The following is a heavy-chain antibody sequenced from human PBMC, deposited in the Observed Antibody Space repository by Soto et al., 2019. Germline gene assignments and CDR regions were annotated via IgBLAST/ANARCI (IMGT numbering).Heavy chain of an antibody. CDR3: ARIGVSSGHESPDFDS. CDR2: ISSFNGNT. Sequence: ASVKVSCKASGYTFNFYGITWVRQAPGQGLEWMGWISSFNGNTNYAADLQGRATMTTDTSTSTAYMELRGLRSDDTAVYYCARIGVSSGHESPDFDSWGQGTLVTVSS. CDR1: GYTFNFYG. J-gene: IGHJ4*02. D-gene: IGHD3-16*01. V-gene: IGHV1-18*01.